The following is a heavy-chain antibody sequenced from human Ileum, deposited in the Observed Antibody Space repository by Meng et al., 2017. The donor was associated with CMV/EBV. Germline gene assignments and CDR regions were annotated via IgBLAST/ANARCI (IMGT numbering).Heavy chain of an antibody. CDR1: GYTFAGYY. CDR3: ARDGEWSFSIVVVPAAMRYYYYGMDV. V-gene: IGHV1-2*02. Sequence: ASVKVSCKASGYTFAGYYMHWLRQAPGQGLEWMGWINPNSGGTNYAQKFQGRVTMTRDTSISTAYMELSRLRSDDTAVYYCARDGEWSFSIVVVPAAMRYYYYGMDVWGQGTTVTVSS. D-gene: IGHD2-2*01. J-gene: IGHJ6*02. CDR2: INPNSGGT.